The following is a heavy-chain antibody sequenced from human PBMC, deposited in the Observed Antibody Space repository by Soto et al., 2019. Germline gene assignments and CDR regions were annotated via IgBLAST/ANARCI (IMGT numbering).Heavy chain of an antibody. V-gene: IGHV3-23*01. CDR3: ARRSSGWYFDY. CDR2: ISGSGDST. Sequence: GSLRLSCTASGFTCSSYAMNWVRQAPGKGLEWVSVISGSGDSTYYADSVKGRFTISRDNSKNTLYLQMNSLRAEDTAVYYCARRSSGWYFDYWGQGTLVTVSS. CDR1: GFTCSSYA. J-gene: IGHJ4*02. D-gene: IGHD6-19*01.